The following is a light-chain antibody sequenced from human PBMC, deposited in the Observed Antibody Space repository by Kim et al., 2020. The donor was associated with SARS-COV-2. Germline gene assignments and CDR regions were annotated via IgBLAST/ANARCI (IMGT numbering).Light chain of an antibody. CDR2: YDD. CDR3: QAWDSSTAV. CDR1: KLRDKY. Sequence: SVSAGQTASITSSGDKLRDKYAFWYQQKPGQTPVLVIYYDDKRPSEIPERFSGSTSGNTATLTISGTQTMDEASYFCQAWDSSTAVFGGGTQLTVL. J-gene: IGLJ2*01. V-gene: IGLV3-1*01.